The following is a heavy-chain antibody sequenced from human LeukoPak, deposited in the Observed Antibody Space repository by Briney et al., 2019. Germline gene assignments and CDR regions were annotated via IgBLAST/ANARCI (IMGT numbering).Heavy chain of an antibody. V-gene: IGHV1-69*05. CDR2: IIPIFGTA. Sequence: GASVKVSCKASGGTFSSYAISWVRQAPGQGLEWMGGIIPIFGTANYAQKFQGRVTITTDESTSTAYMELSSLRSEDTAVYYCASGYYYDSSGYYYGRHYYYMDVWGKGTTVTVSS. D-gene: IGHD3-22*01. J-gene: IGHJ6*03. CDR1: GGTFSSYA. CDR3: ASGYYYDSSGYYYGRHYYYMDV.